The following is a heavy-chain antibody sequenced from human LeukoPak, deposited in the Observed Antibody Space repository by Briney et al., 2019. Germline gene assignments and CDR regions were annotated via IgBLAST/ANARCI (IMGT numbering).Heavy chain of an antibody. V-gene: IGHV3-23*01. CDR3: ARVTDYDSSGYIDY. Sequence: PGGSLRLSCAASGFTFSNYAMSWVRQAPGKGLEWVSTISGNGGTTYYADSVKGRFTISRDNSKITLYLQMNSLRAEDTAVYYCARVTDYDSSGYIDYWGQGTLVTVSS. CDR1: GFTFSNYA. CDR2: ISGNGGTT. J-gene: IGHJ4*02. D-gene: IGHD3-22*01.